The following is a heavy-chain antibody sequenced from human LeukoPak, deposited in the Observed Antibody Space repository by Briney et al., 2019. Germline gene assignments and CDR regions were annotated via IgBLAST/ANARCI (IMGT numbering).Heavy chain of an antibody. CDR1: GFTFSSYW. Sequence: GGSLRHSCAASGFTFSSYWMSWVRQAPGKGLEWVANIKQDGSEKYYVDSVKGRFTISRDNAKNSLYLQMNSLRAEDTAVYYCASTGIAAPSDYWGQGTLVTVS. D-gene: IGHD6-13*01. V-gene: IGHV3-7*01. CDR3: ASTGIAAPSDY. CDR2: IKQDGSEK. J-gene: IGHJ4*02.